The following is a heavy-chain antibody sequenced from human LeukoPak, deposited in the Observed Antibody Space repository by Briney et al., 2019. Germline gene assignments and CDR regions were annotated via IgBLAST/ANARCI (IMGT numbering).Heavy chain of an antibody. Sequence: GGSLRLSCAAPGFTFSYYAMHWVRQTPGKGLEWVALISFEGKNKLYADSVKGRYTISRDNSKNTLYLQMNSLRAEDTALYYCAREKATITNLYGMDVWGQGTTVTVSS. V-gene: IGHV3-30*07. J-gene: IGHJ6*02. D-gene: IGHD5-24*01. CDR2: ISFEGKNK. CDR3: AREKATITNLYGMDV. CDR1: GFTFSYYA.